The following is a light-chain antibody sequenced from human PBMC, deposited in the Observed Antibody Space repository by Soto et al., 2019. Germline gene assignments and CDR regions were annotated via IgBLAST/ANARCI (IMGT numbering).Light chain of an antibody. CDR3: SSYAGTYYCVA. J-gene: IGLJ2*01. V-gene: IGLV2-11*01. CDR2: DVS. Sequence: QSVLTQPRSVSGSPGQSVTISCTGTSSDVGGYDFVSWYQQHPGKAPKLMIYDVSSRPSGVPDRFSGSKSGNTASLTVSGLQAEDEADYYCSSYAGTYYCVAFGGGTKLTVL. CDR1: SSDVGGYDF.